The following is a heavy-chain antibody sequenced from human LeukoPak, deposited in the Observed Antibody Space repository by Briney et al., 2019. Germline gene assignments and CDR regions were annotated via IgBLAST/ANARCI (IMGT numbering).Heavy chain of an antibody. CDR3: KSEGAIQQEPTYYFDY. CDR1: GFTFGDYA. D-gene: IGHD2-2*02. CDR2: IRSKAYGGTT. J-gene: IGHJ4*02. V-gene: IGHV3-49*04. Sequence: GSLRLSCTASGFTFGDYAMSWVRQAPGKGLEWVGFIRSKAYGGTTEYAASVKGRFTISRDDSKSIAYLQMNSLKTEDTAVYYCKSEGAIQQEPTYYFDYWGQGTLVTVSS.